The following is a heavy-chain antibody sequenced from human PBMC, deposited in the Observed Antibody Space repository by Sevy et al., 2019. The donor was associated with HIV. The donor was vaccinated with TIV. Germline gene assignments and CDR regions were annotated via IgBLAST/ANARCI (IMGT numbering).Heavy chain of an antibody. D-gene: IGHD1-1*01. J-gene: IGHJ6*02. V-gene: IGHV5-51*01. Sequence: GESLKISCKGSGYTFTNYWIGWVRQMPGKGLEWMGIIYPGDSDTRYSPSFQGQVTISVDKSISTAYLQWSSLKVSDTAIFYCARGARGTLPSYYYYTMDIWGQGTTVTVSS. CDR2: IYPGDSDT. CDR1: GYTFTNYW. CDR3: ARGARGTLPSYYYYTMDI.